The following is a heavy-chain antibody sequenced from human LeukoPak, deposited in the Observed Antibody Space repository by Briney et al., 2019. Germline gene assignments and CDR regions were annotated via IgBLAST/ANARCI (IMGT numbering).Heavy chain of an antibody. D-gene: IGHD6-13*01. Sequence: EASVKVSCKASGGTFSSYAISWVRQAPGQGLEWMGRIIPIFGTANYAQKFQGRVTITTDESTSTAYMELSSLRSEDTAVYYCARVHSSTPERAFDIWGQGTMVTVSS. CDR2: IIPIFGTA. CDR1: GGTFSSYA. CDR3: ARVHSSTPERAFDI. J-gene: IGHJ3*02. V-gene: IGHV1-69*05.